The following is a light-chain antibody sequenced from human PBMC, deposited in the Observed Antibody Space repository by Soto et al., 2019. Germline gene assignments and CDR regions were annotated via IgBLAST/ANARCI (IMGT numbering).Light chain of an antibody. CDR2: GAS. V-gene: IGKV3-15*01. Sequence: EIVLTQSPGTLSLSPGERATLSYRASQSVSSNLAWYQQKPGQAPRLLIYGASTRATGIPARFSGSGSGTEFTLTISSLQPDDFATYYCQQYNSYSWTFGQGTKVDIK. CDR1: QSVSSN. J-gene: IGKJ1*01. CDR3: QQYNSYSWT.